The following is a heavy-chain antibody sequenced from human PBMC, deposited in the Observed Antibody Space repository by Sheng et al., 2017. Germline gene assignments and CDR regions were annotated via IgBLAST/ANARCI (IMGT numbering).Heavy chain of an antibody. CDR1: GGSISSHY. V-gene: IGHV4-59*11. Sequence: QVQLQESGPGLVRPSETLSLTCTVSGGSISSHYWSWIRQPPGKGLEWIGFVHYSGSTNYDPSLKSRVTISIDTSKSQFSLKLTSVAAADTAIYYCARVTSSSYWYFDLWGLAPWSLSPQ. J-gene: IGHJ2*01. CDR2: VHYSGST. CDR3: ARVTSSSYWYFDL.